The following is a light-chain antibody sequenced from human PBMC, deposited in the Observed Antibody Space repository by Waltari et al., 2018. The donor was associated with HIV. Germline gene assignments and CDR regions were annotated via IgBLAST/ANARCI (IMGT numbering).Light chain of an antibody. J-gene: IGLJ3*02. CDR3: QSSDSIGTYVV. V-gene: IGLV3-25*03. CDR1: AFTNQC. Sequence: YELTQPPSVSVSPGQTARITCSGDAFTNQCAYWYQQQPGQAPVLIIYKGGERPSGIPERFSGSTSGTTVTLTISGVQAEDEADYYCQSSDSIGTYVVFGGGTRLSVL. CDR2: KGG.